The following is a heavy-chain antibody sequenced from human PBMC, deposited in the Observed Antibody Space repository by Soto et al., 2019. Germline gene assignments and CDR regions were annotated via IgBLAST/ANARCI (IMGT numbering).Heavy chain of an antibody. D-gene: IGHD6-13*01. V-gene: IGHV4-31*01. CDR1: GGSINSGGYY. J-gene: IGHJ4*02. CDR3: ARGYRQSGYSSNWVFDY. CDR2: MYYSGST. Sequence: QVQLRESGPGLVKPSQTLSLTCTVSGGSINSGGYYWNWIRQHPGKGLEWIGSMYYSGSTYYTPFLRSLVIISADTSENQFSLKLSSVTAADTAVYFCARGYRQSGYSSNWVFDYWGQGTLVNVSS.